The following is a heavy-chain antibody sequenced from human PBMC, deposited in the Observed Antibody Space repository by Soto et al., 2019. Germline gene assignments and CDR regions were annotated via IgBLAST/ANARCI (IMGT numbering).Heavy chain of an antibody. CDR1: GGSISSGGYY. D-gene: IGHD6-6*01. J-gene: IGHJ6*02. CDR2: IYYSGST. Sequence: SETLSLTCTVSGGSISSGGYYWSWIRQHPGKGLEWIGYIYYSGSTYYNPSLKSRVTISVDTSKNQFSLKLSSVTAADTAVYYCARDHRYSSSNNYYGMDVWGQGTTVTVSS. V-gene: IGHV4-31*03. CDR3: ARDHRYSSSNNYYGMDV.